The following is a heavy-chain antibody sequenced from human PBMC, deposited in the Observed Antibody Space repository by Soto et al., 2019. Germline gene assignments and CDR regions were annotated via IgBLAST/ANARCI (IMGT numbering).Heavy chain of an antibody. CDR2: ISYDGSNK. CDR3: ARDRPAAYYYDSSGHYGGVHWFDP. D-gene: IGHD3-22*01. V-gene: IGHV3-30-3*01. J-gene: IGHJ5*02. CDR1: GFTFSSYA. Sequence: FLRLSCAASGFTFSSYAMHWVRQAPGKGLEWVAVISYDGSNKYYADSVKGRFTISRDNSKNTLYLQMNSLRAEDTAVYYCARDRPAAYYYDSSGHYGGVHWFDPWGQGTLVTVSS.